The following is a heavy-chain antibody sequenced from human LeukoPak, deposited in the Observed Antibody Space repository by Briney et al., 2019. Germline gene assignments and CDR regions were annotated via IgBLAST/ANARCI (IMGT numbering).Heavy chain of an antibody. D-gene: IGHD6-13*01. CDR3: ARRGQQLEYFET. CDR1: GYSFTTYW. V-gene: IGHV5-51*01. Sequence: GESLKISCKGFGYSFTTYWIAWVRQMPGKGLEWMGIIYPGDSDTRYSPSFQGQVTISADKSNSTAYLQWTSLKASDTAMYYCARRGQQLEYFETWGQGTLVTVSS. J-gene: IGHJ1*01. CDR2: IYPGDSDT.